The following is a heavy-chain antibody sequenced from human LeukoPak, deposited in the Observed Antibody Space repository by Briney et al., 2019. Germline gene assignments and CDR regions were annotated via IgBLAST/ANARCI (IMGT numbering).Heavy chain of an antibody. CDR3: AKDRGDYYDSSGYDF. D-gene: IGHD3-22*01. CDR1: GFTFDDYT. J-gene: IGHJ4*02. V-gene: IGHV3-43*01. CDR2: ISWDGGST. Sequence: GGSLRLSCAASGFTFDDYTMHWVRQAPGKGLEWVSLISWDGGSTYYADSVKGRFTISRDNSKNSLYLQMNSLRTEDTALYYCAKDRGDYYDSSGYDFWGQGTLVTVSS.